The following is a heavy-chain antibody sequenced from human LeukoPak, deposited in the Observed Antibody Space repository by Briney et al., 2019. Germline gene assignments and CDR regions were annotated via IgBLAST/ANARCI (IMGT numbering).Heavy chain of an antibody. CDR2: ISGSGGST. Sequence: GGSLRLSCAASGFTFSSYAMSWVRQAPGKGLEWVSAISGSGGSTYYADSVKGRFTISRDNSKNTLYLQMNSLRAEDTAVYYCAKPRSGPTVPSGFDPWGQGTLVTVSS. CDR1: GFTFSSYA. J-gene: IGHJ5*02. D-gene: IGHD4-17*01. V-gene: IGHV3-23*01. CDR3: AKPRSGPTVPSGFDP.